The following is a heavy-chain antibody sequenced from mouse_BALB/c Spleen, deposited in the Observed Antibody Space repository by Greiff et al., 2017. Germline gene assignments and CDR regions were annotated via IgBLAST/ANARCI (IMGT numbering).Heavy chain of an antibody. D-gene: IGHD2-14*01. V-gene: IGHV3-6*02. CDR1: GYSITSGYY. Sequence: EVQLVESGPGLVKPSQSLSLTCSVTGYSITSGYYWNWIRQFPGNKLEWMGYISYDGSNNYNPSLKNRISITRDTSKNQFFLKLNSVTTEDTATYYCARRGRYSYYFDYWGQGTTLTVSS. CDR2: ISYDGSN. J-gene: IGHJ2*01. CDR3: ARRGRYSYYFDY.